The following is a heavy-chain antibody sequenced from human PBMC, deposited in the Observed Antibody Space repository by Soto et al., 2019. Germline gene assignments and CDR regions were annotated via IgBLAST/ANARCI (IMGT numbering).Heavy chain of an antibody. CDR3: ARDHNWKYDAFDI. Sequence: GGSLRLSCAASGFTFSSYAMYWVRQAPGKGLEWMAFISHDGNNTYYADSVKGRFSISRDNSKNTLYLQMNSLRAEDTAVYYCARDHNWKYDAFDIWGQGTMVTVSS. J-gene: IGHJ3*02. CDR2: ISHDGNNT. V-gene: IGHV3-30-3*01. CDR1: GFTFSSYA. D-gene: IGHD1-7*01.